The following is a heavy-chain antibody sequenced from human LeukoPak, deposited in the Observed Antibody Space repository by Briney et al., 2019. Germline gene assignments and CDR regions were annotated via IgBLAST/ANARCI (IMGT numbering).Heavy chain of an antibody. Sequence: GGSLRLSCAASGFTSSNFWMSWVRQAPGKGLEWVANIKQDGSEKHYVDSAKGRFTISRDNTKNSLYLHMNRLRAEDTAVYYCARGGQDLDFWGQGTLVSVSA. J-gene: IGHJ4*02. CDR2: IKQDGSEK. CDR1: GFTSSNFW. V-gene: IGHV3-7*01. D-gene: IGHD2-15*01. CDR3: ARGGQDLDF.